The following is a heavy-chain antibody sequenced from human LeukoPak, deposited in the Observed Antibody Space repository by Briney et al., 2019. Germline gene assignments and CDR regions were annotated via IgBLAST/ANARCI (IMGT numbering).Heavy chain of an antibody. CDR3: ARDGNSNPNSWFDP. J-gene: IGHJ5*02. CDR1: GGTFSSYA. CDR2: IIPIFGTA. Sequence: SVKVSCKASGGTFSSYAISWVRQAPGQGLEWMGGIIPIFGTANYAQKFQGRVTITADESTSTAYMELSSLRSEDTAVYYCARDGNSNPNSWFDPWGQGTLVTVSS. V-gene: IGHV1-69*13. D-gene: IGHD4-11*01.